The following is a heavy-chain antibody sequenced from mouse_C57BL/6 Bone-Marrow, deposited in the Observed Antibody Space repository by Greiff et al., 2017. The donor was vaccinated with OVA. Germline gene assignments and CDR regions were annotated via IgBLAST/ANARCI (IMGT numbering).Heavy chain of an antibody. CDR2: IDPSDSET. Sequence: QVQLQQPGAELVRPGSSVKLSCKASGYTFTSYWMHWVKQRPIQGLEWIGNIDPSDSETHYNQKFKDKATLTVDKSSSTAYMQLSSLTSEDSAVYYCARGAITTVVAHFDYWGQGTTLTVSS. CDR1: GYTFTSYW. J-gene: IGHJ2*01. CDR3: ARGAITTVVAHFDY. V-gene: IGHV1-52*01. D-gene: IGHD1-1*01.